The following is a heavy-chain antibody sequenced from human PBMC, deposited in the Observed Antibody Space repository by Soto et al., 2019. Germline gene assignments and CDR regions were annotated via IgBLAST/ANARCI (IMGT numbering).Heavy chain of an antibody. CDR3: ARHVPAAGYYYGMDV. CDR1: GGTFSSYA. D-gene: IGHD2-2*01. J-gene: IGHJ6*02. V-gene: IGHV1-69*12. CDR2: IIPIFGTA. Sequence: QVQLVQSGAEVKKPGSSVKVSCKASGGTFSSYAISWVRQAPGQGLEWMGGIIPIFGTANYAQKFQGRVTITADESTSTAYMEVRSLRSEDTAVYYCARHVPAAGYYYGMDVWGQGTTVTVSS.